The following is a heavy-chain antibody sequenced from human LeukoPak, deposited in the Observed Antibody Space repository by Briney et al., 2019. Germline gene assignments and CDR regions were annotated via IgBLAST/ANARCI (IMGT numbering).Heavy chain of an antibody. CDR3: ASEAYYYDSSGYYSANFDY. D-gene: IGHD3-22*01. CDR2: IYTSGST. CDR1: GDSISSFH. J-gene: IGHJ4*02. Sequence: SETLSLTCTVSGDSISSFHWSWIRQPAGKGLEWIGRIYTSGSTNYNPSLKSRVTMSVDTSKNQFSLKLSSVTAADTAVYYCASEAYYYDSSGYYSANFDYWGQGTLVTVSS. V-gene: IGHV4-4*07.